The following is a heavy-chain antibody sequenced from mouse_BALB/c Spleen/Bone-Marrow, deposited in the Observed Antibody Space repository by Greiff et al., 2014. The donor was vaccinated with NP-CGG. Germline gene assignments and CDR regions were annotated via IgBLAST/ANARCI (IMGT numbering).Heavy chain of an antibody. D-gene: IGHD2-14*01. V-gene: IGHV1S130*01. CDR3: ARHHRYAYYFDY. CDR2: IHPNSGNN. CDR1: GYTFNNSW. Sequence: QVQLKHSGSVLVRPGASVKLSCKASGYTFNNSWIHRAKQRPGQGLEWIGEIHPNSGNNDFNEKFKVKATLTVDTSSSTAYVDLSSLTAEDSAVYYCARHHRYAYYFDYWGQGTTLTVSS. J-gene: IGHJ2*01.